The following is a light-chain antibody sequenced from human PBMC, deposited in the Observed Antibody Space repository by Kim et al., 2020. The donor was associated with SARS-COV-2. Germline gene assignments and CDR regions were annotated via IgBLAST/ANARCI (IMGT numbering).Light chain of an antibody. CDR3: CSYAGSSTYV. V-gene: IGLV2-23*02. CDR1: SSDVGSYNL. Sequence: QSALTQPASMSGSLVQSITISCTGTSSDVGSYNLVSWYQQHPGKAPKLMIYEVSKRPSGISDRFSGSKSGDKASLTISGLQAEDEADYYCCSYAGSSTYVFGTGTKVTVL. CDR2: EVS. J-gene: IGLJ1*01.